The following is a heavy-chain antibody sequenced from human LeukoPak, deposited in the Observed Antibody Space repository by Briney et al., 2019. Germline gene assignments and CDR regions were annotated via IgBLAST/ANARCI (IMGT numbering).Heavy chain of an antibody. CDR1: GFTFGSYS. CDR2: VSSSSSYI. J-gene: IGHJ6*02. CDR3: ARDDHDYYGPDV. Sequence: GGSLRLSCAASGFTFGSYSMNWVRQAPGKGLEWVSSVSSSSSYIYYADSVKGRFTISRDNAKNSLYLQMNSLRAEDTAVYYCARDDHDYYGPDVWGQGTTVTVSS. V-gene: IGHV3-21*01. D-gene: IGHD3-10*01.